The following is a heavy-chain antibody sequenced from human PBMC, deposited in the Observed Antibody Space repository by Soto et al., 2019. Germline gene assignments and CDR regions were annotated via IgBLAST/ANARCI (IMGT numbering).Heavy chain of an antibody. D-gene: IGHD1-26*01. CDR1: GYIFTSFG. CDR2: ISAYNGNT. J-gene: IGHJ4*02. V-gene: IGHV1-18*01. CDR3: ARDNSRLYFDK. Sequence: ASVKVSCKASGYIFTSFGISWVRQAPGQGLEWMGWISAYNGNTNYAQNLQGRVTMTTDTSTSTAYMELRSLRSDDTAVYYCARDNSRLYFDKWGEGALLTLCS.